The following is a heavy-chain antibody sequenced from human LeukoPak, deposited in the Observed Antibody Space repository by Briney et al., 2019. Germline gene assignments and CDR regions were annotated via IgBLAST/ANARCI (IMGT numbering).Heavy chain of an antibody. V-gene: IGHV3-48*03. CDR1: GFTFSSYE. Sequence: PGGSLRLSCAASGFTFSSYEMNWVRQAPGKGLEWVSYISSSGSTIYYADSVKGRFTISRDNAKNSLYLQMNSLRAEDTAVYYCARDDLYGDEYYYYYYMDVWGKGTTVTVSS. CDR3: ARDDLYGDEYYYYYYMDV. J-gene: IGHJ6*03. D-gene: IGHD4-17*01. CDR2: ISSSGSTI.